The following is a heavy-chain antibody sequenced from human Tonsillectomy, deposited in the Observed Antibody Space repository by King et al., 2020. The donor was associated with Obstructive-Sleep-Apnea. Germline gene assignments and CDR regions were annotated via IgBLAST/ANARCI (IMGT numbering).Heavy chain of an antibody. D-gene: IGHD6-19*01. CDR2: MRTKVYGVTT. Sequence: VQLVESGGGLVHPGRSLRLSCTASGFTFADYAMTWFRQAPGTGLEGVGSMRTKVYGVTTENAASVKGRFTISKNDSKNIAYLQMNSLKTEDTAVYYCNRIGSGWSFDYWGQGTLVTVSS. CDR1: GFTFADYA. CDR3: NRIGSGWSFDY. J-gene: IGHJ4*02. V-gene: IGHV3-49*03.